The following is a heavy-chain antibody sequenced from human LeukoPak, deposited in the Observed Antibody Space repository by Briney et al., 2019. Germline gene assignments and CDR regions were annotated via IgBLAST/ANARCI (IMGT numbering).Heavy chain of an antibody. V-gene: IGHV3-21*01. D-gene: IGHD4-23*01. J-gene: IGHJ4*02. Sequence: GGSLRLSCAASGFTFSSYSMNWVRQAPGKGLEWVSSISSSSSYIYYADSVKGRFTISRDNAKNSLYLQMNSLRAEDTAVYYCAREATTGVPPMRGDYWGQGTLVTVSS. CDR2: ISSSSSYI. CDR3: AREATTGVPPMRGDY. CDR1: GFTFSSYS.